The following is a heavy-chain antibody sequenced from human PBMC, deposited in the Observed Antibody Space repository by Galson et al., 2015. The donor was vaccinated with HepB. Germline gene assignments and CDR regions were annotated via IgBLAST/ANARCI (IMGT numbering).Heavy chain of an antibody. CDR1: GYTFTSYG. CDR3: ARTPRQWLAWSDP. J-gene: IGHJ5*02. Sequence: SCKASGYTFTSYGISWVRQAPGQGLEWMGWTSAYNGNTNYAQKLQGRVTMTTDTSTSTAYMELRSLRSDDTAVYYCARTPRQWLAWSDPWGQGTLVTVSS. V-gene: IGHV1-18*01. CDR2: TSAYNGNT. D-gene: IGHD6-19*01.